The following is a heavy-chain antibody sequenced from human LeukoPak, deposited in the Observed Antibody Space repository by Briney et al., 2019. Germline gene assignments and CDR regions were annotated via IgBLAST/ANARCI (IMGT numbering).Heavy chain of an antibody. J-gene: IGHJ4*02. D-gene: IGHD3-10*01. CDR3: ARVSATGSGSYYNFYYFDY. CDR1: GGSISSYY. Sequence: SETLSLTCTVSGGSISSYYWSWIRQPPGKGLEWIGYIYYSGSTNYNPSLKSRVTISVDTSKNQFSLKLSSVTAADTAVYYCARVSATGSGSYYNFYYFDYWGQGTLVTVSS. V-gene: IGHV4-59*01. CDR2: IYYSGST.